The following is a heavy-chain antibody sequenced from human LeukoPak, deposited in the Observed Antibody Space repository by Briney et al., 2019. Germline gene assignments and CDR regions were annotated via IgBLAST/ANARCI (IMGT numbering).Heavy chain of an antibody. CDR2: ISSSSSYI. CDR1: GFTFSNYS. CDR3: ARAYCSSTSCYFFPYYFDY. J-gene: IGHJ4*02. Sequence: GGSLRLSCAASGFTFSNYSMNWVRQAPGKGLEWVSSISSSSSYIYYADSVKGRFTISRDNAKNTLYLQMNSLRAEDTAVYYCARAYCSSTSCYFFPYYFDYWGQGTLVTVSS. D-gene: IGHD2-2*01. V-gene: IGHV3-21*01.